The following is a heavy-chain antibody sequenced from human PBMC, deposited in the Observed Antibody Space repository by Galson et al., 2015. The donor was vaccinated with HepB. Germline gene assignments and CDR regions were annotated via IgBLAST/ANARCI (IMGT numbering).Heavy chain of an antibody. CDR3: AGHYCSGGSYYPAPPDY. CDR1: GGTFSSYA. V-gene: IGHV1-69*13. Sequence: SVKVSCKASGGTFSSYAISWVRQAPGQGLEWMGGIIPNCGTANYAQKFQGRVTITADESTSTAYMEPSSLRSEDTAVYYCAGHYCSGGSYYPAPPDYWGQGTLVTVSS. CDR2: IIPNCGTA. J-gene: IGHJ4*02. D-gene: IGHD2-15*01.